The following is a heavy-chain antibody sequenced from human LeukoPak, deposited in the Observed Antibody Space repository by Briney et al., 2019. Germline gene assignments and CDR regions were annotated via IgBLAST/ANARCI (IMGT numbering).Heavy chain of an antibody. J-gene: IGHJ5*02. CDR1: GGSISSSGYY. CDR3: AREQDFWSGSNWFDP. V-gene: IGHV4-39*07. D-gene: IGHD3-3*01. CDR2: IYYSGSA. Sequence: SETLSLTCTVSGGSISSSGYYWSWIRQPPGKGLEWIGTIYYSGSAYYNPSLKTQVTISVDTSKNQFSLKLSSVTAADTAVYYCAREQDFWSGSNWFDPWGQGTLVTVSS.